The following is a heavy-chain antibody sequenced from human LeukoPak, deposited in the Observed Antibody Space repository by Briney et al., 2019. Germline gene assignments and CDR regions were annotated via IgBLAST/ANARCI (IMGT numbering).Heavy chain of an antibody. CDR2: VYYTGTT. CDR1: GGSISSGSYY. Sequence: SQTLSLTCTVSGGSISSGSYYWSWIRQPPGKGLEWIGGVYYTGTTYSNPSLKSRVTISVDTSKNQFSLRLSSVTAADTAVYYCARHVSVAVANFFDYWGQGTLVTVSS. V-gene: IGHV4-39*01. CDR3: ARHVSVAVANFFDY. J-gene: IGHJ4*02. D-gene: IGHD6-19*01.